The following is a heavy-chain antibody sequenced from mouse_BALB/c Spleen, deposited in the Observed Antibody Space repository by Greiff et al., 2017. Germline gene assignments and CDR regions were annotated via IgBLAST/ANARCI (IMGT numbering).Heavy chain of an antibody. CDR3: ARRDYYGSFFDY. D-gene: IGHD1-1*01. CDR1: GFTFSSYA. V-gene: IGHV5-6-5*01. CDR2: ISSGGST. J-gene: IGHJ2*01. Sequence: EVHLVESGGGLVKPGGSLKLSCAASGFTFSSYAMSWVRQTPEKRLEWVASISSGGSTYYPDSVKGRFTISRDNARNILYLQMSSLSSEDTAMYYCARRDYYGSFFDYWGQGTTLTVSS.